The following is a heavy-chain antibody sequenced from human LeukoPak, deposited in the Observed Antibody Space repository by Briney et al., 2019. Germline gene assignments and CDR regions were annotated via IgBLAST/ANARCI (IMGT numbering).Heavy chain of an antibody. CDR1: SXX. Sequence: SXXXXXVRQAPGKGLEWVANIKQDGSEKYYVDSVKGRFTISRDNAKNSLYLQMNSLRAEDTAVYYCARSDFIAAAADYWGQGTLVTVSS. CDR3: ARSDFIAAAADY. V-gene: IGHV3-7*01. CDR2: IKQDGSEK. J-gene: IGHJ4*02. D-gene: IGHD6-13*01.